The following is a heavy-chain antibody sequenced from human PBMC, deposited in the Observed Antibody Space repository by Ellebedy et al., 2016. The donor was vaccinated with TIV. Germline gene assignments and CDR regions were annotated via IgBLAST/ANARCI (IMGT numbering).Heavy chain of an antibody. CDR1: GFSLRTSGLC. Sequence: SGPTLVKPTQTLTLTCTFSGFSLRTSGLCVGLIRQPPVKFLDWLARLDWDDDKYYSTSLKTRLTITKDTSKNQVVLTMTNMSPVDTATYYCARIQVEMDWGFDYWGQGTLVTVSS. D-gene: IGHD5-24*01. J-gene: IGHJ4*02. CDR3: ARIQVEMDWGFDY. CDR2: LDWDDDK. V-gene: IGHV2-70*11.